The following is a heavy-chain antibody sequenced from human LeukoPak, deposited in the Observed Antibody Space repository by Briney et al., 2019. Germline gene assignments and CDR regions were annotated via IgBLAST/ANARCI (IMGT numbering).Heavy chain of an antibody. J-gene: IGHJ4*02. V-gene: IGHV3-33*01. D-gene: IGHD5-24*01. Sequence: GGSLRLSCAASGFTFSNYVMHWVRQAPGKGLEWVAVIWYDGSNKYYADSVKGLFTISRDNSKTTLYLQMNSLGAEDTAVYYCARYRDGYRVVDYWGQGTLVTVSS. CDR2: IWYDGSNK. CDR3: ARYRDGYRVVDY. CDR1: GFTFSNYV.